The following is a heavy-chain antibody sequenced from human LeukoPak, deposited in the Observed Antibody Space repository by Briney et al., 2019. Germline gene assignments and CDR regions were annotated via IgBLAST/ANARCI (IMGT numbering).Heavy chain of an antibody. CDR2: IYFSGST. CDR3: ARQPYDSSGLNWFDP. CDR1: ADSISNYY. J-gene: IGHJ5*02. D-gene: IGHD3-22*01. Sequence: SETLSLTCTVSADSISNYYWTWLRQPPGKGLEWIGSIYFSGSTYYNPSLKSRVTISEDTSKNQFSLKLSSVTAADTAVYYCARQPYDSSGLNWFDPWGQGTLVTVSS. V-gene: IGHV4-39*01.